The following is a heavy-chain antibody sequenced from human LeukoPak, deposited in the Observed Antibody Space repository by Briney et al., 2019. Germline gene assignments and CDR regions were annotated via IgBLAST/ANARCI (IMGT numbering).Heavy chain of an antibody. D-gene: IGHD4-23*01. CDR1: VGSLSSYY. V-gene: IGHV4-59*01. Sequence: SETLSLTCTVSVGSLSSYYWSWIRQPPGKGLEWIGYIYYSGSTNYNRSLQSRVTISVDTSKTPFSLKLSSVTAADTALYYCAGGFYFDYWGQGTLVTVSS. J-gene: IGHJ4*02. CDR3: AGGFYFDY. CDR2: IYYSGST.